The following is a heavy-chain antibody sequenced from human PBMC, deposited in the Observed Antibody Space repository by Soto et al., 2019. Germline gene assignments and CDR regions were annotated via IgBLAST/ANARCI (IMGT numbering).Heavy chain of an antibody. J-gene: IGHJ6*04. D-gene: IGHD2-2*01. CDR2: LNHSGNT. V-gene: IGHV4-34*01. CDR1: GGSVSGYY. Sequence: SETLSLTCAVDGGSVSGYYWTWIRQPPGKELEWIGELNHSGNTNYNPSLESRFTMSVDTSKNHSSMKVTSVSAADTAVYYCARSELGARRHCDGTSCSNTVTKNGMDIWGEGTTVTVSA. CDR3: ARSELGARRHCDGTSCSNTVTKNGMDI.